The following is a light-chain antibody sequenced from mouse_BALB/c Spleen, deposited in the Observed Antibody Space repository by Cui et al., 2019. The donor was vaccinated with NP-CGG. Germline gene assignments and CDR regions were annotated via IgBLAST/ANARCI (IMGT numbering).Light chain of an antibody. Sequence: HAVATQSAPLTTSPGETVTLTCRSSTGAVTTTNYANWVQEKPDHLFTGLIGGTNNRVPGVPARFSGSLIGDKAALTITGAQTEDEAIYFCALWYSNHWVFGGGTKLTVL. V-gene: IGLV1*01. J-gene: IGLJ1*01. CDR2: GTN. CDR1: TGAVTTTNY. CDR3: ALWYSNHWV.